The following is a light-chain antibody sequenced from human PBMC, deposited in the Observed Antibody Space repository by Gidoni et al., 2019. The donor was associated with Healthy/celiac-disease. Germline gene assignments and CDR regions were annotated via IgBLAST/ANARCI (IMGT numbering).Light chain of an antibody. V-gene: IGKV1-39*01. CDR1: QSNSSY. Sequence: DIQITQSPSSLSASVGDRVTITCRASQSNSSYLNWYQQKPVKAPKLLIYAASSLQSGVPSRFSGSGSGTDFTLTISSLQPEDFATYYWQQSYSTPRTFGPGTKVDIK. J-gene: IGKJ3*01. CDR3: QQSYSTPRT. CDR2: AAS.